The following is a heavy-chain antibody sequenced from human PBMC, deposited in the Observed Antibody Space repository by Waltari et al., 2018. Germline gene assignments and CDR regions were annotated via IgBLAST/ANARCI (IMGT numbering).Heavy chain of an antibody. V-gene: IGHV1-46*01. CDR1: GHTFIDSF. CDR3: TRADDDDL. CDR2: SIPGGNSP. D-gene: IGHD3-16*01. Sequence: QVHLVQSGAEVKKAGASVTVSCKASGHTFIDSFMHWVRQAPGQGLEWMGISIPGGNSPRYAQKFQGRVNITRDRSTSTVYMELSSLRSDDTAVYYCTRADDDDLWGQGTLVTVSS. J-gene: IGHJ5*02.